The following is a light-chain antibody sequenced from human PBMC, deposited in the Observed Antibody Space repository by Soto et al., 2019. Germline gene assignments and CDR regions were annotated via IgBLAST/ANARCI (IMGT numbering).Light chain of an antibody. CDR3: LQDYDYPFT. CDR2: AAS. V-gene: IGKV1-6*01. J-gene: IGKJ3*01. CDR1: QSISSY. Sequence: IQMTQSPSSLSASVGDRVSITCRASQSISSYLNWYQQKPGKAPKLVIYAASNLQSGVPSRFSGSGSGTDFTLTISSLQPEDFATYYCLQDYDYPFTFGPGTKVDIK.